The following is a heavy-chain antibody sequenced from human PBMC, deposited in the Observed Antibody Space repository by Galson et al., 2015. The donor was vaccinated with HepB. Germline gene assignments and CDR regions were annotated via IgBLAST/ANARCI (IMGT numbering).Heavy chain of an antibody. Sequence: QSGAEVKKPGASVKVSCKASGGTFSSYAISWVRQAPGQGLEWMGGIIPIFGTANYAQKFQGRVTITADESTSTAYMELSSLRSEDTAVYYCARSLVVVVAASYYFDYWGQGTLVTVSS. D-gene: IGHD2-15*01. CDR1: GGTFSSYA. V-gene: IGHV1-69*13. CDR3: ARSLVVVVAASYYFDY. J-gene: IGHJ4*02. CDR2: IIPIFGTA.